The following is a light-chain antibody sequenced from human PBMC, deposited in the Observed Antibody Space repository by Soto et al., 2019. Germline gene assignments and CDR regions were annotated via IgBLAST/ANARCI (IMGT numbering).Light chain of an antibody. CDR3: QQYNNWPPYT. CDR2: GAS. Sequence: EIVMTQSPATLSVSPGERATLSCRASQSVSSNLAWYQQKPVQAPRLLIYGASTRATGIPARFSGGGSGTEFTLTISSLLSEDFAVYYCQQYNNWPPYTFGQGTKLEIK. J-gene: IGKJ2*01. CDR1: QSVSSN. V-gene: IGKV3-15*01.